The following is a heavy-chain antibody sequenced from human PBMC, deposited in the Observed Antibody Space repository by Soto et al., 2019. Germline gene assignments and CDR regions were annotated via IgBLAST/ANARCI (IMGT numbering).Heavy chain of an antibody. V-gene: IGHV3-74*03. CDR3: ARGDRGAFDL. D-gene: IGHD1-26*01. Sequence: EVQLVESGGGLVQPGESLRLSCAASGFTFSYYWMHWVRQAPGKGLVWVSRIHSDGSSTTYADSVKDRFTISRDNARNTLYLQMNSLRAEETAVYYCARGDRGAFDLWGHGTVLTVSS. J-gene: IGHJ3*01. CDR1: GFTFSYYW. CDR2: IHSDGSST.